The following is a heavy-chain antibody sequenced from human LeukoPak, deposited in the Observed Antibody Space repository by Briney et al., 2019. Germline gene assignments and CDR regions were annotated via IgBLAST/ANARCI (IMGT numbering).Heavy chain of an antibody. D-gene: IGHD3-9*01. V-gene: IGHV3-7*04. CDR2: IEQDGSEK. CDR1: GFTFSSYW. J-gene: IGHJ4*02. CDR3: ARGPIGGPAGYYDILTGRYYFDY. Sequence: GGSLRLSCAASGFTFSSYWMSWVRQAPGKGLEWVANIEQDGSEKYYVDSVKGRFTISRDNAKNSLYLQMNSLRAEDTAVYYCARGPIGGPAGYYDILTGRYYFDYWGQGTLVTVSS.